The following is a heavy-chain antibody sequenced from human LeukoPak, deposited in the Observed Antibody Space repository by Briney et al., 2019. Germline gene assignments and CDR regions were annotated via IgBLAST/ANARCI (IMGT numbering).Heavy chain of an antibody. CDR1: GGTFSSYA. J-gene: IGHJ3*02. V-gene: IGHV1-18*01. D-gene: IGHD3-22*01. Sequence: ASVKVSFKASGGTFSSYAISWVRQAPGQGLEWMGWISAYNGNTNYAQKLQGRVTMTTDTSTSTAYMELRSLRSDDTAVYYCARDDKNVPDAFDIWGQGTMVTVSS. CDR2: ISAYNGNT. CDR3: ARDDKNVPDAFDI.